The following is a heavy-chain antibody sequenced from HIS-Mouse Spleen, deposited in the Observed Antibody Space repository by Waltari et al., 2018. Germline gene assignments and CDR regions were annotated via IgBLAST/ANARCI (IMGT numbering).Heavy chain of an antibody. CDR3: ARDFHDFWSGYYGGDKKHDAFDI. CDR2: IYTSGST. Sequence: QVQLQESGPGLVNPSEPLSLTCTVSGGSISSYFWRWLLQPAGPGLVWIGRIYTSGSTNYNPSLKSRVTMSVDTSKNQFSLKLSSVTAADTAVYYCARDFHDFWSGYYGGDKKHDAFDIWGQGTMVTVSS. J-gene: IGHJ3*02. D-gene: IGHD3-3*01. CDR1: GGSISSYF. V-gene: IGHV4-4*07.